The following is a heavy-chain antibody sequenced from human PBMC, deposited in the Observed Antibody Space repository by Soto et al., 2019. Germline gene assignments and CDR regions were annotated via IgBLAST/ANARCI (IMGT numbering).Heavy chain of an antibody. CDR1: GGSIGSDDYY. J-gene: IGHJ1*01. V-gene: IGHV4-30-4*01. D-gene: IGHD3-22*01. Sequence: LSLTCTVSGGSIGSDDYYWSWIRQAPGRGLEWIGYIHSSGSIYYNPSLKSRATMTIDTAGNQFSLKVSSVTVADTAVYYCARDLDGLHDDTSGPFPRPGWGQGTLVTVSS. CDR3: ARDLDGLHDDTSGPFPRPG. CDR2: IHSSGSI.